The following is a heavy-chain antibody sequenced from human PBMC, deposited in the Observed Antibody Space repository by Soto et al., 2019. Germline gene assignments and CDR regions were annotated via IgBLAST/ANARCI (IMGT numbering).Heavy chain of an antibody. D-gene: IGHD3-10*01. CDR3: VRDLDGSGSYYTDY. CDR1: GYMFSSYG. CDR2: IRPYNGDT. J-gene: IGHJ4*02. V-gene: IGHV1-18*01. Sequence: ASVKVSCKASGYMFSSYGINWVRQAPGQGLEWMGWIRPYNGDTKYAQNLQGRVTMTTDTSTSTAYMEMRSLRSDDTAVYYCVRDLDGSGSYYTDYWGPGTLVTVSS.